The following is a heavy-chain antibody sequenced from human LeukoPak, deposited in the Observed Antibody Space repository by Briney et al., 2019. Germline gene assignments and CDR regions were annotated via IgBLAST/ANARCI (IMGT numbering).Heavy chain of an antibody. D-gene: IGHD5-24*01. V-gene: IGHV3-23*01. Sequence: GGTLRLSCAASGFTFSNYGMSWVRQAPEKGLEWVSTISGSGGTTDYADSVKGRFTISRDNAKNSLYLQMNSLRAEDTAVYYCAGEERDGYNYYWYFDLWGRGTLVTVSS. CDR2: ISGSGGTT. CDR1: GFTFSNYG. CDR3: AGEERDGYNYYWYFDL. J-gene: IGHJ2*01.